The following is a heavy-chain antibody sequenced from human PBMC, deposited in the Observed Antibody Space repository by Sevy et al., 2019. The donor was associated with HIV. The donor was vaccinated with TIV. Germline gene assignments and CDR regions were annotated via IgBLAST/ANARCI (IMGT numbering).Heavy chain of an antibody. CDR3: AKGRYYSSGSDGYFDY. Sequence: GGSLRLSCAASGFTFDDYAMHWVRQAPGKGLEWVSGISWNSGSIGYADSVKGRFTISRDNAKNSLYLQMNSLRAEDTALYYCAKGRYYSSGSDGYFDYWGQGTLVTVSS. J-gene: IGHJ4*02. V-gene: IGHV3-9*01. D-gene: IGHD6-19*01. CDR2: ISWNSGSI. CDR1: GFTFDDYA.